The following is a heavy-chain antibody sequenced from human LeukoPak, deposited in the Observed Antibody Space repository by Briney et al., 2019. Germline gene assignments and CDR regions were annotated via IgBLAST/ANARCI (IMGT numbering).Heavy chain of an antibody. D-gene: IGHD3-9*01. J-gene: IGHJ1*01. V-gene: IGHV3-11*01. CDR3: VRDGHYDILTGYFQD. CDR1: GFTFTDYY. CDR2: ITNSGTTI. Sequence: GGSLRLSCAASGFTFTDYYMSWIRQAPGKGLEWVSYITNSGTTIYYADSVKGRFTISRDNAKNSLYLQMNSLRAEDTAVYYCVRDGHYDILTGYFQDWGQGTLVTVSS.